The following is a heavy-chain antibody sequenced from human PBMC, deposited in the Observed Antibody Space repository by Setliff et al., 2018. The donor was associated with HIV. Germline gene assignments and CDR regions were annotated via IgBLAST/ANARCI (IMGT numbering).Heavy chain of an antibody. CDR1: GGSISSNNYY. CDR3: ARGTLWSSGYYLYWYLDL. CDR2: IYTSGTT. V-gene: IGHV4-39*07. Sequence: ETLSLTCTVSGGSISSNNYYWGWIRQPPGKGLEWIGRIYTSGTTNYNPSLKTRVTFSVDTSKNQFSLRLSSVTAADTAVYYCARGTLWSSGYYLYWYLDLWGRGTLVTVSS. D-gene: IGHD3-22*01. J-gene: IGHJ2*01.